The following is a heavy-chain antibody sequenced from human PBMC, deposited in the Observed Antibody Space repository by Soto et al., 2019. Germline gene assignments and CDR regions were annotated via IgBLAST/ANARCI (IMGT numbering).Heavy chain of an antibody. CDR1: GFTFSSYE. V-gene: IGHV3-48*03. Sequence: GGSLRLSCAASGFTFSSYEMNWVRQAPGKGLEWVSYISSSGSTIYYADSVKGRFTISRDNAKNSLYLQMNSLRAEDTAVYYCARSWSALTGYAFDIWGQGTMVTVSS. CDR2: ISSSGSTI. CDR3: ARSWSALTGYAFDI. D-gene: IGHD3-3*01. J-gene: IGHJ3*02.